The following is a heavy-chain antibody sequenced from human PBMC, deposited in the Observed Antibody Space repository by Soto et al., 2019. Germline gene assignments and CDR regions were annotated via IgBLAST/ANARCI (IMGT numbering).Heavy chain of an antibody. V-gene: IGHV1-2*04. Sequence: ASVKVSCKASGYSFTGYYMHWVRQAPGQGLEWMGWINPNSGGTNYAQKFQGWVTMTRDTSISTAYMELSRLRSDDTAVYYCARVRIAAAVTDAFDIWGQGTMVTVSS. CDR2: INPNSGGT. D-gene: IGHD6-13*01. CDR3: ARVRIAAAVTDAFDI. J-gene: IGHJ3*02. CDR1: GYSFTGYY.